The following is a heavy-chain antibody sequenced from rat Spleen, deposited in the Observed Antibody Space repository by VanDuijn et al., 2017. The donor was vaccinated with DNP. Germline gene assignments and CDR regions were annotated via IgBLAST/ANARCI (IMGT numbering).Heavy chain of an antibody. V-gene: IGHV5-31*01. CDR2: ISTSGGST. CDR1: GFTFNNYW. J-gene: IGHJ3*01. CDR3: ATGGYRGSDWFAY. Sequence: EVQLVESGGDLVQPGRSLKLSCVASGFTFNNYWMTWIRQVPGKGLEWVASISTSGGSTYCRDSVKGRFTISRDNAKSTLYLQMDSLRSEDTAAYYCATGGYRGSDWFAYWGQGTLVTVSS. D-gene: IGHD4-3*01.